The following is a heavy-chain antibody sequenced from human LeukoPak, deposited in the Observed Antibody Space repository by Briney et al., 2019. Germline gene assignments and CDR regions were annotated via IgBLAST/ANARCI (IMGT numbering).Heavy chain of an antibody. CDR2: ISSIGSTM. Sequence: LSRALSGFTPTSFEINWGSHAPGQGLERISYISSIGSTMYYAHSVKVPFTISRDNAQNSLYLQMTSLRAEDTAIYYCASSSWYAPYYWGQGTLVTVSS. J-gene: IGHJ4*02. V-gene: IGHV3-48*03. D-gene: IGHD6-13*01. CDR3: ASSSWYAPYY. CDR1: GFTPTSFE.